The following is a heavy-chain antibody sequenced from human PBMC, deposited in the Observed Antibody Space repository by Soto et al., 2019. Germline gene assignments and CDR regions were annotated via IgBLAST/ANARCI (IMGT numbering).Heavy chain of an antibody. J-gene: IGHJ5*02. CDR3: ARRYSWSYHNWFDP. V-gene: IGHV4-34*01. CDR1: GGSFSGYY. D-gene: IGHD1-26*01. Sequence: QVQLQQWGAGLLKPSETLSLTCAVYGGSFSGYYWSWIRQPPGKGLEWIGEINHSGSTNHNPSLKSRVTISVHPSKTPFSLKLSSVTAAHTAVYYCARRYSWSYHNWFDPWGQGTLVTVSS. CDR2: INHSGST.